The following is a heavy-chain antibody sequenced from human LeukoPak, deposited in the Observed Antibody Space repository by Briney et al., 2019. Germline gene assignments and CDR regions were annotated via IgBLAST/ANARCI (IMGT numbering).Heavy chain of an antibody. CDR3: ARYGGLYAFDI. D-gene: IGHD3-16*01. Sequence: ASVKVSCKASGYTFTGYYMHWVRQAPGQGLEWMGWINPNSGTNYAQKFQGRVTMATDTSINTAYMELSRLRSDDTAVYYCARYGGLYAFDIWAKGQWSPSLQ. CDR2: INPNSGT. CDR1: GYTFTGYY. J-gene: IGHJ3*02. V-gene: IGHV1-2*02.